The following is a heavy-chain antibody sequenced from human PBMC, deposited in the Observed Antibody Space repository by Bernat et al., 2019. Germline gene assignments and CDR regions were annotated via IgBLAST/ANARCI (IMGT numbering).Heavy chain of an antibody. V-gene: IGHV4-39*01. Sequence: QLQLQESGPGLVKPSETLSLTCSVSGDSVSSGNYCWGWIRQPPGKGLEWIGNIDNSGNTHYSPSLWGRVTISVDTSENQFSLKLSSVTAADTAVYYCTRRSSYGKSEDYWGQGTLVTVSS. CDR1: GDSVSSGNYC. CDR3: TRRSSYGKSEDY. J-gene: IGHJ4*02. CDR2: IDNSGNT. D-gene: IGHD5-18*01.